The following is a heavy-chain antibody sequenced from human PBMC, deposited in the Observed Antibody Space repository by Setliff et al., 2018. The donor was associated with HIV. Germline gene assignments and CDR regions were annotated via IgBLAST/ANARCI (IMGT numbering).Heavy chain of an antibody. D-gene: IGHD2-8*02. V-gene: IGHV1-69*06. CDR3: AAGVAYWLEY. CDR1: GGTFSSFA. Sequence: ASVKVSCKVFGGTFSSFAISWVRQDPGQGLEWLGRVIPVFGTTNYQGRLTITADKSTSTAYMEFSSLRSEDTALYYCAAGVAYWLEYWGRGTLVTVSS. CDR2: VIPVFGTT. J-gene: IGHJ4*02.